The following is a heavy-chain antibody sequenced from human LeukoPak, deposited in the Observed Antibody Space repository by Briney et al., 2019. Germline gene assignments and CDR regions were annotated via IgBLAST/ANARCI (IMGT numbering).Heavy chain of an antibody. CDR3: ARHPVAVAENFYYGMEV. D-gene: IGHD6-19*01. CDR2: IHDSGRP. Sequence: PSETLSLTCTVSGGSISSSCWSWIRQPPGKGLEWIVYIHDSGRPTHNPSLESRVTLSVDTSKNLLSLNLTSVTAADTAVYYCARHPVAVAENFYYGMEVWGPGTTVTVSS. J-gene: IGHJ6*02. V-gene: IGHV4-59*01. CDR1: GGSISSSC.